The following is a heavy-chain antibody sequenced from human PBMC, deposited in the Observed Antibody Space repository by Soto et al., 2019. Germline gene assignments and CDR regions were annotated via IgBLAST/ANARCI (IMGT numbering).Heavy chain of an antibody. CDR2: ISTYNGDT. CDR1: GYTFTRSG. CDR3: AREGVAPYDYYCMDV. Sequence: QVQLVQSGAEVKKPGASVKVSCKASGYTFTRSGISWVRQAPGQGLEWMGWISTYNGDTNYAQTFQGRVTMTTDTSTSTVYMELRSLRSDDTAVYYCAREGVAPYDYYCMDVWGQGTPVTVSS. V-gene: IGHV1-18*01. D-gene: IGHD5-12*01. J-gene: IGHJ6*02.